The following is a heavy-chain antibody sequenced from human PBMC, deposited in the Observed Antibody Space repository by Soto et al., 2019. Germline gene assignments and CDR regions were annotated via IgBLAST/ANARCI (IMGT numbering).Heavy chain of an antibody. CDR3: ARDHILVVPAASWFDP. J-gene: IGHJ5*02. V-gene: IGHV1-69*04. CDR1: GVTFSSYT. Sequence: SVKVSCKASGVTFSSYTISWVRQAPGQGLEWMGRIIPILGIANYAQKFQGRVTITADKSTSTAYMELSSLRSEDTAVYYCARDHILVVPAASWFDPWGQGTLVLVSS. CDR2: IIPILGIA. D-gene: IGHD2-2*01.